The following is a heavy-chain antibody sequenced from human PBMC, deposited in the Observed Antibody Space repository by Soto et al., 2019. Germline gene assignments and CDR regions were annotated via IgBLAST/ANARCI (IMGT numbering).Heavy chain of an antibody. CDR3: ARGPATAPDAY. V-gene: IGHV1-46*01. Sequence: ASVKVSCKASGYTFTSYDINWVRQAPGQGLEWMGIINPSGGTTTYAQKFQGRVTMTRDTSTSTVYMELSSLRSEDTAVYYCARGPATAPDAYWGLGTLVTVPS. D-gene: IGHD2-2*01. CDR2: INPSGGTT. CDR1: GYTFTSYD. J-gene: IGHJ4*02.